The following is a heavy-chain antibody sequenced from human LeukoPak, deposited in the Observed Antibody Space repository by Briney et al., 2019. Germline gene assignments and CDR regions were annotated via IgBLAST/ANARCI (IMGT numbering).Heavy chain of an antibody. Sequence: PGGSLRLSCVASGFTFGDYGMHWVRQAPGKGLEWVAVILYDGSNKNYADSVKGRFTISRDSSKNTVYLQMNSLRAEDTAVYYCAKIPEGGTAGTYFDCWGQGTLVTVSS. D-gene: IGHD1-26*01. CDR3: AKIPEGGTAGTYFDC. CDR2: ILYDGSNK. J-gene: IGHJ4*02. V-gene: IGHV3-30*18. CDR1: GFTFGDYG.